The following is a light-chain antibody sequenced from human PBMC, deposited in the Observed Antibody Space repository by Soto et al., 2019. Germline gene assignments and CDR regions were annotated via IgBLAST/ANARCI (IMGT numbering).Light chain of an antibody. CDR1: KSITTS. CDR3: QQYDSYSLRT. V-gene: IGKV1-5*03. CDR2: KAS. J-gene: IGKJ1*01. Sequence: DIQMTQSPSTLSASVGDGITITCRARKSITTSLAWYQQKPGKAPKLLIYKASSLESGVPSRFSGSGSGTEFTLTISSPQPDDFATYYCQQYDSYSLRTFGQGTRVEI.